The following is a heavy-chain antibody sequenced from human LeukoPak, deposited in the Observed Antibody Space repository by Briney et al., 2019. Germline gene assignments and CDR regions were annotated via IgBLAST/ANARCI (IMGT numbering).Heavy chain of an antibody. V-gene: IGHV3-74*01. CDR1: GFTFNSYC. D-gene: IGHD3-22*01. J-gene: IGHJ3*02. Sequence: GGSLRLSCGASGFTFNSYCMHWVRQAPGKGLVWVSRINSDGSTTNNADSVKGRIIISRDNSKNTLYLQMNSLRAEGTAVYYCARGTYYCDSGGSDAFDIWGQGTMVTVSS. CDR3: ARGTYYCDSGGSDAFDI. CDR2: INSDGSTT.